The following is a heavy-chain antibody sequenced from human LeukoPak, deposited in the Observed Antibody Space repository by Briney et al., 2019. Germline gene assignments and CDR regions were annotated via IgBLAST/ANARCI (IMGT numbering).Heavy chain of an antibody. V-gene: IGHV1-58*01. CDR1: GFTFTSSA. CDR3: AALYYYDSSGSFDY. CDR2: IVVGSGNT. J-gene: IGHJ4*02. D-gene: IGHD3-22*01. Sequence: SVKVSCKASGFTFTSSAVQWVRQARGQRLDWIGWIVVGSGNTNYAQKFQERVTITRDMSTSTAYMELSSLRSEDTAVYYCAALYYYDSSGSFDYWGQGTLVTVSS.